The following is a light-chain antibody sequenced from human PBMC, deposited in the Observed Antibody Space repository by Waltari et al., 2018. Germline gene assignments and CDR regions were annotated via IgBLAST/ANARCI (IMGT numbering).Light chain of an antibody. J-gene: IGKJ1*01. CDR2: GAS. V-gene: IGKV1-5*03. Sequence: DVQMTQSPSTLSVSVGDRVNITCLASQSVSVWLAWYQQKPGKAPKLLISGASSLESGVPSRFSGSGSETEFTLTISGLQPEDFATYYCQQYNTYSTFGQGTKVEIK. CDR3: QQYNTYST. CDR1: QSVSVW.